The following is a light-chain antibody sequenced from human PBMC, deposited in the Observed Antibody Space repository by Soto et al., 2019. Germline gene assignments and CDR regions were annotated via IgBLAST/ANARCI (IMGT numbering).Light chain of an antibody. CDR2: VAS. V-gene: IGKV1-6*01. Sequence: IQMTQSPLSLSASVGDRVTIACRASQDIGKDLGWYRQKPGEPPELLISVASSLESGVPSRFSGSGFGSYFNLTISNLQPEDFATYYCLQDYNYPRTFGQGTKVEL. CDR1: QDIGKD. CDR3: LQDYNYPRT. J-gene: IGKJ1*01.